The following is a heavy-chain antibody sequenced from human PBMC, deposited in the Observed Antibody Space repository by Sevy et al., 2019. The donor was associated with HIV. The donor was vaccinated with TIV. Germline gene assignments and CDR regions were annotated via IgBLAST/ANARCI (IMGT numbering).Heavy chain of an antibody. Sequence: ASVKVSCKASGYTFTDYYIHWVRQAPGQGLEWMGWINPKSGGTNYAQKFHGRVTMTRDTSISTAYMELSRLRSDATAVYYCARVVEPAGIDPYYYGVDVWGPGATVTVSS. CDR1: GYTFTDYY. J-gene: IGHJ6*02. CDR2: INPKSGGT. D-gene: IGHD2-2*02. CDR3: ARVVEPAGIDPYYYGVDV. V-gene: IGHV1-2*02.